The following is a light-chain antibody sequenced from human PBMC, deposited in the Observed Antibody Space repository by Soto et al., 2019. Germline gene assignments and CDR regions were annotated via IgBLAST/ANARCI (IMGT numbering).Light chain of an antibody. CDR1: QSVINS. V-gene: IGKV3-20*01. CDR3: QHYGSLPLT. Sequence: EVVLTQSPGTLSLSPGERAILSCRASQSVINSLAWYQQKAGQAPRLLIYDASSRATGIPDRFSGSGSGTDFTLTISRLEPEDFAMYYCQHYGSLPLTFGGGTKVEI. CDR2: DAS. J-gene: IGKJ4*01.